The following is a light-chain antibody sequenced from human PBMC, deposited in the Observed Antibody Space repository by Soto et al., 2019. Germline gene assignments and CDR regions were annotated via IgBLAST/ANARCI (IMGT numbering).Light chain of an antibody. V-gene: IGLV1-40*01. CDR3: QSYASSLSAVV. CDR2: GNS. Sequence: QSVLTQPPSVSGAPGQRVTISCSGSSSNIGGGYDVHWYQQPPGTAPKLLIYGNSNRPSGVPDRFSGSKSGTSASLAITGLQADDEADYYCQSYASSLSAVVFGGGTKLTVL. CDR1: SSNIGGGYD. J-gene: IGLJ2*01.